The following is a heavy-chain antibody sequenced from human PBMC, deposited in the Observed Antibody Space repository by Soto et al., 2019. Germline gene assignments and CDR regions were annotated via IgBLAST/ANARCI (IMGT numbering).Heavy chain of an antibody. CDR1: GNSLSGNS. Sequence: PGESLKISCQGAGNSLSGNSITRVRRKPGKGLNVMGRIDPSDSQTYYSPSFRGHVTISGTKSITTVFLQWSSLRASDTAMYYCARQIYDSDTGPNFQYSFDSWGQGTPVTVSS. J-gene: IGHJ4*02. V-gene: IGHV5-10-1*01. CDR3: ARQIYDSDTGPNFQYSFDS. CDR2: IDPSDSQT. D-gene: IGHD3-22*01.